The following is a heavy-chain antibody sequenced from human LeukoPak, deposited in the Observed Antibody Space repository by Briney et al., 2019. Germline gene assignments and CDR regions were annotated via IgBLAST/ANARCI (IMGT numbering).Heavy chain of an antibody. CDR1: GYTFTSYD. Sequence: ASVKVSCKASGYTFTSYDINWVRQATGQGLEWMGWMNPNSGNTGYAQKFQGRVTMTRNTSISTAYMELSSLRSEDTAVYYCARTGRSYYDSSGQPPFGYWGQGTLVTVSS. J-gene: IGHJ4*02. CDR3: ARTGRSYYDSSGQPPFGY. CDR2: MNPNSGNT. D-gene: IGHD3-22*01. V-gene: IGHV1-8*01.